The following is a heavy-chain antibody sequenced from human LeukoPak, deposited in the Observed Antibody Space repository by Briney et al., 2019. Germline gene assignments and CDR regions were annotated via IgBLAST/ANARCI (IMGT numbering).Heavy chain of an antibody. D-gene: IGHD6-6*01. CDR2: IIPIFGTA. CDR1: GGTFSSYA. Sequence: SVKVSCKASGGTFSSYAITWVRQAPGQGLEWMGGIIPIFGTANYAQKFQGRVTITTDESTSTAYMELSSLRSEDAAMYYCARVGYSSSSPFDYWGQGTLVTVSS. V-gene: IGHV1-69*05. J-gene: IGHJ4*02. CDR3: ARVGYSSSSPFDY.